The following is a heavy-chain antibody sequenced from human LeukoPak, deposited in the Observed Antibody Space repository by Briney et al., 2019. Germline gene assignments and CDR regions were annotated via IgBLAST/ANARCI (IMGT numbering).Heavy chain of an antibody. Sequence: PGRSLRLSCAASGFTFSSYAMHWVRQAPGKGLEWVAVISYDGSNKYYADSVKGRFTISRDNSKNTLYLQMNSLRAEDTAVYYCARDHSMVRGVIIAAAAFDIWGQGTMVTVSS. CDR2: ISYDGSNK. V-gene: IGHV3-30*04. CDR3: ARDHSMVRGVIIAAAAFDI. CDR1: GFTFSSYA. D-gene: IGHD3-10*01. J-gene: IGHJ3*02.